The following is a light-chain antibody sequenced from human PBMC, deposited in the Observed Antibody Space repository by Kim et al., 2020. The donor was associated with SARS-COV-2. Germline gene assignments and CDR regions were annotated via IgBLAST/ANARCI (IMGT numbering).Light chain of an antibody. CDR1: QGISSY. CDR3: QQLNSYPVT. V-gene: IGKV1-9*01. Sequence: IQLTQSPSSLSASVGDRVTITCRASQGISSYLAWYQQKPGKPPKLLIYGASTLQSGVPSRFSGGGSGTDFTLTISSLQPEDFASYYCQQLNSYPVTFGGGTKVDIK. CDR2: GAS. J-gene: IGKJ4*01.